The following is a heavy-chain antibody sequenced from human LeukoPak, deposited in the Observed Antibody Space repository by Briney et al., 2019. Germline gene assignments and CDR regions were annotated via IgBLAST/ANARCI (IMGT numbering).Heavy chain of an antibody. V-gene: IGHV4-34*01. Sequence: ASETLPLTCAVYGGSFSGYYWSWIRQPPGKGLEWIGEINHSGSTNYNPSLKSRVTISVDTSKNQFSLKLSSVTAADTAVYYCARESARYQLLHYYYGMDVWGQGTTVTVSS. D-gene: IGHD2-2*01. CDR3: ARESARYQLLHYYYGMDV. CDR1: GGSFSGYY. CDR2: INHSGST. J-gene: IGHJ6*02.